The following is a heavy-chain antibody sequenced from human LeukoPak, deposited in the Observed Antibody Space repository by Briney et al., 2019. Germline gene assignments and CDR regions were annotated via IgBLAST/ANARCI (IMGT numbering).Heavy chain of an antibody. Sequence: PGVSLRLSCAASGFTFRDYTMNWVRQAPGKGLEWVSAISKSGTYIKYADSVKGRFTVSRDNAKNSLFLQMNSLRVEDTAVYFCAREVLIVVEPAANTIDYWGQGTRVTVSS. CDR3: AREVLIVVEPAANTIDY. CDR1: GFTFRDYT. J-gene: IGHJ4*02. D-gene: IGHD2-2*01. CDR2: ISKSGTYI. V-gene: IGHV3-21*01.